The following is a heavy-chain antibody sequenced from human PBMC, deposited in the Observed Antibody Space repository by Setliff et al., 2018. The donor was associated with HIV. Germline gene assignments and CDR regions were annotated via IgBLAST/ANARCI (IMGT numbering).Heavy chain of an antibody. D-gene: IGHD3-22*01. CDR3: ARGHSYDSYGYYLRGFDI. CDR1: GGSFSGYY. J-gene: IGHJ3*02. Sequence: SETLSLTCAVYGGSFSGYYWSWIRQSPGKGLEWIGEINHSESTNYNQSVKRRVTISIDTSKNQISLKLSSVTAADTAVYYCARGHSYDSYGYYLRGFDIWGPGTMVTVSS. V-gene: IGHV4-34*01. CDR2: INHSEST.